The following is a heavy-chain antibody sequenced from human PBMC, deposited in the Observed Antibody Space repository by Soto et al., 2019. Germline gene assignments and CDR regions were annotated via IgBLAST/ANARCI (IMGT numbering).Heavy chain of an antibody. V-gene: IGHV4-59*08. Sequence: QVQLQESGPGLVQPSKTLSLTCTVSGGSLSSYYWSWIRQSPGKGLEHLGYIYYSDSTNYNPSFRSRVTISVDTSRNQFSLTLTSMTAADTAVYYCGRGGWEREGYLMDVWGQGTTVTVSS. CDR1: GGSLSSYY. J-gene: IGHJ6*02. CDR2: IYYSDST. CDR3: GRGGWEREGYLMDV. D-gene: IGHD1-26*01.